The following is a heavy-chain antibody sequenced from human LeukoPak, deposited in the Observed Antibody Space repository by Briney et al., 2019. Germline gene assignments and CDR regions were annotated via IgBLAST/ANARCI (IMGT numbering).Heavy chain of an antibody. J-gene: IGHJ4*02. CDR3: ARVAGGSATGGFDS. Sequence: ASVKVSCKASGYTFTGYYIHWVRQAPGQGLEWMGWINPNSGGTDYAQNFQGRVTMTRDTSISTAYMDLSRLRSDDTAVYYCARVAGGSATGGFDSWGQGTLVTVSS. V-gene: IGHV1-2*02. CDR2: INPNSGGT. CDR1: GYTFTGYY. D-gene: IGHD2-15*01.